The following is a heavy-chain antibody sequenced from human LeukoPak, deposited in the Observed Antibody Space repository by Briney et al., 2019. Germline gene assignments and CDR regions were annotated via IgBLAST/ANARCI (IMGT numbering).Heavy chain of an antibody. D-gene: IGHD2-2*02. V-gene: IGHV4-34*01. J-gene: IGHJ4*02. CDR1: GGSFSGYY. Sequence: SETLSLTCAVYGGSFSGYYWSWIRQPPGKGLEWIGEINDSGSTNYNPSLKSRVTISVDTSKNQFSLKLSSVTAADTAVYYCARYPEIYCSSTSCYKESHIDYWGQGTLVTVSS. CDR2: INDSGST. CDR3: ARYPEIYCSSTSCYKESHIDY.